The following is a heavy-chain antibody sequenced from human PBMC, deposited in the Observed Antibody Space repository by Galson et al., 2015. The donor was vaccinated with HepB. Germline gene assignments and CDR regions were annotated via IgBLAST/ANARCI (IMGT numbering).Heavy chain of an antibody. D-gene: IGHD2-21*02. V-gene: IGHV3-23*01. CDR2: ISGSGGST. CDR1: GFTFSSYA. Sequence: SLRLSCAASGFTFSSYAMSWVRQAPGKGLEWVSAISGSGGSTYYADSVKGRFTISRDNSKNTLYLQMNSLRAEDTAVYYCANLHDSRYYYYMDVWGKGTTVTVSS. J-gene: IGHJ6*03. CDR3: ANLHDSRYYYYMDV.